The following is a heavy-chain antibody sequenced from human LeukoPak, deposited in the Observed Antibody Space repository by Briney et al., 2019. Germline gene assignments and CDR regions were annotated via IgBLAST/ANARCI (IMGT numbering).Heavy chain of an antibody. V-gene: IGHV4-59*08. CDR1: GGSISSYY. D-gene: IGHD3-10*01. CDR2: IHYSGST. J-gene: IGHJ4*02. CDR3: ARHLGYYGSGSYEPYFDY. Sequence: PSETLSLTCTVSGGSISSYYWSWIRQPPGKGLEWVGYIHYSGSTNYNPSLKSRVTISVDTSKNQFFLKLSSVTAADTAVYYCARHLGYYGSGSYEPYFDYWGQGTLVTVSS.